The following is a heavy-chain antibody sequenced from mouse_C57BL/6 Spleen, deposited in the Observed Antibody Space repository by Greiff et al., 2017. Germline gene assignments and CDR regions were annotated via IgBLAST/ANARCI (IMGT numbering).Heavy chain of an antibody. D-gene: IGHD4-1*01. J-gene: IGHJ1*03. V-gene: IGHV1-19*01. CDR1: GYTFTDYY. CDR2: INPYNGGT. CDR3: ARLHWDVRYFDV. Sequence: EVQLQQSGPVLVKPGASVKMSCKASGYTFTDYYMNWVKQSHGKSLEWIGVINPYNGGTSYNQKFKGKATLTVDKSSSTAYMELNSLTSEDSAVYYCARLHWDVRYFDVWGTGTTVTVSS.